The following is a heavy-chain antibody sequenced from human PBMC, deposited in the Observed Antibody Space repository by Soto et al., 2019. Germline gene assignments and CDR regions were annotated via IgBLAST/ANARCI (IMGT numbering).Heavy chain of an antibody. J-gene: IGHJ4*02. D-gene: IGHD3-3*01. CDR1: GFTFSSSA. Sequence: PGGSLRLSCAASGFTFSSSAMSWVRQAPGKGLEWVSAISDSGTSTYNADSVKGRFTISRDSSKNTLYLQMNSLRAEDTAVYYCAKVVGWSGYYNGFDYWGRGTLVTVSS. V-gene: IGHV3-23*01. CDR3: AKVVGWSGYYNGFDY. CDR2: ISDSGTST.